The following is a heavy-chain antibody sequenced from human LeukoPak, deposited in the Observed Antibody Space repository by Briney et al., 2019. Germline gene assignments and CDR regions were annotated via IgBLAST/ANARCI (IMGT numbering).Heavy chain of an antibody. CDR3: ARAGYSSSWYNLLDY. J-gene: IGHJ4*02. CDR2: IWYDGSNK. V-gene: IGHV3-33*01. Sequence: GGSLRLSCAASGFTFNTYGMHWVRQAPGKGLEWMAVIWYDGSNKYYADSVKGRFTISRDDSKNTLYLQMNSLRAEDTAVYYCARAGYSSSWYNLLDYWGQGTLVTGSS. D-gene: IGHD6-13*01. CDR1: GFTFNTYG.